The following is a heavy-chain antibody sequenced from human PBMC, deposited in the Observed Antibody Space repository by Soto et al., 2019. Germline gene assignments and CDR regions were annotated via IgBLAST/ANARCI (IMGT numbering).Heavy chain of an antibody. D-gene: IGHD6-13*01. CDR2: ISAYNGNT. CDR3: ASSVVIAAAGDYYGMDV. J-gene: IGHJ6*02. Sequence: ASVKVSCKASGYTFTSYGISWVRQAPGQGLEWVGWISAYNGNTNYAQKLQGRVTMTTDTSTSTAYMELRSLRSDDTAVYYCASSVVIAAAGDYYGMDVWGQGTTVTVYS. CDR1: GYTFTSYG. V-gene: IGHV1-18*01.